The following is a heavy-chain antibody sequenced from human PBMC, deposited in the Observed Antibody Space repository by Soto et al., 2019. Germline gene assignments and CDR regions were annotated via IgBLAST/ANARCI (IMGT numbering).Heavy chain of an antibody. CDR2: IDPSDSYT. Sequence: GESLKISCKGSGYSFTSYWISWVRQMPGKGLEWMGRIDPSDSYTNYSPSFQGHVTISADKSISTAYLQWSSLKASDTAMYYCARHRDITMVRGDIINLGQNYGMDVWGQGTTVTVSS. CDR1: GYSFTSYW. J-gene: IGHJ6*02. CDR3: ARHRDITMVRGDIINLGQNYGMDV. D-gene: IGHD3-10*01. V-gene: IGHV5-10-1*01.